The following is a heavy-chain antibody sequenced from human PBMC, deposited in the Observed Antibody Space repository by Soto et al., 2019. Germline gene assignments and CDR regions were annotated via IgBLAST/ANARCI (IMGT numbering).Heavy chain of an antibody. CDR2: IYHSGST. J-gene: IGHJ5*02. D-gene: IGHD6-13*01. CDR3: VASLAASGLNWLDP. CDR1: GGSMSSGDDA. V-gene: IGHV4-30-2*01. Sequence: EMVSPSETLSLTCXVSGGSMSSGDDAWSCIRQPPGKGLEWIGYIYHSGSTYYNPSLKSRVTISVDRSKNQFSLKLSSVTAADTAVYYCVASLAASGLNWLDPWGRGTLVTVSS.